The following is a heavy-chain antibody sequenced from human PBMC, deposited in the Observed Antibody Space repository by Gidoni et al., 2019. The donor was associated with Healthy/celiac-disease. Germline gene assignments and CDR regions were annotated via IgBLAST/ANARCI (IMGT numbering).Heavy chain of an antibody. CDR2: ISAYNGNT. V-gene: IGHV1-18*01. CDR3: ARVEKYSYGLGDYYYGMDV. CDR1: GSTFTRYG. Sequence: QVQLVQSGAEVKKPGASVKVSCKPSGSTFTRYGTSWVRPAPGQGLEWMGWISAYNGNTNDAQKLQGRVTMTTDTSTSTAYMELRSLRSDDTAVYYCARVEKYSYGLGDYYYGMDVWGQGTTVTVSS. J-gene: IGHJ6*02. D-gene: IGHD5-18*01.